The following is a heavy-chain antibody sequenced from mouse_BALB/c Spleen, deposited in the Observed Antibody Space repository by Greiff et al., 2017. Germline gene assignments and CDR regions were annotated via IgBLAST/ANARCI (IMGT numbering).Heavy chain of an antibody. J-gene: IGHJ4*01. CDR1: GFTFSSFG. Sequence: EVKVVESGGGLVQPGGSRKLSCAASGFTFSSFGMHWVRQAPEKGLEWVAYISSGSSTIYYADTVKGRFTISRDNPKNTLFLQMTSLRSEDTAMYYCARGIWSPYAMDYWGQGTSVTVSS. D-gene: IGHD1-1*02. CDR3: ARGIWSPYAMDY. CDR2: ISSGSSTI. V-gene: IGHV5-17*02.